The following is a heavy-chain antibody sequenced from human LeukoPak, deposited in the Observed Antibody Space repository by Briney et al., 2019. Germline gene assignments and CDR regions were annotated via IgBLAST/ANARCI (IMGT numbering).Heavy chain of an antibody. CDR1: GGSISSSSYY. CDR3: AKLVGFNAAFMT. J-gene: IGHJ4*01. Sequence: SETLSLTCTVSGGSISSSSYYWGWIRQPPGKGLEWIGSMFYTGNTYYNPSLRSRVTISGATSKNHFSLKLSSVTAADTGLYFCAKLVGFNAAFMTWGRGTLVTVSS. CDR2: MFYTGNT. D-gene: IGHD2-15*01. V-gene: IGHV4-39*01.